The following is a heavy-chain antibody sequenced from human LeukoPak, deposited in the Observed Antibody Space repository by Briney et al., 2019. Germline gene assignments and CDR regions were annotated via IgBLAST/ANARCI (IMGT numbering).Heavy chain of an antibody. Sequence: QPGGSLRLSSAASGFTVSRNYMSWVRQAPGKGLEWVSVIYIDGNTYYADSVRGRFTISRENSKNTVYLQMNSLRAEDTAVYYCARGDGYNFFDSWGRGTLVTVSS. V-gene: IGHV3-66*01. CDR2: IYIDGNT. J-gene: IGHJ4*02. D-gene: IGHD5-24*01. CDR1: GFTVSRNY. CDR3: ARGDGYNFFDS.